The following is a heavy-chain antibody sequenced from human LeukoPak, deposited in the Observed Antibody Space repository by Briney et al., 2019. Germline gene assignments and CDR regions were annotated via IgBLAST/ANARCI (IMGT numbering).Heavy chain of an antibody. Sequence: RASVKVSCKASGYTFTSYGISWVRQAPGQGLEWMGWISAYNGNTNYAQKLQGRVTMTTDTSTSTAYMELRSLRSDDTAVYYCARDPTDYYDSSGYSWPYDYWGQGTLVTVSS. CDR3: ARDPTDYYDSSGYSWPYDY. D-gene: IGHD3-22*01. CDR1: GYTFTSYG. V-gene: IGHV1-18*01. CDR2: ISAYNGNT. J-gene: IGHJ4*02.